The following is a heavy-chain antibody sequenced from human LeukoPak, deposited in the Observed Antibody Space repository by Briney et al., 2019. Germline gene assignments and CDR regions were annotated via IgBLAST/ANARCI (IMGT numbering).Heavy chain of an antibody. J-gene: IGHJ4*02. CDR1: GCSISRGGYS. D-gene: IGHD2-2*01. Sequence: PSQTLSLTCAVSGCSISRGGYSWSWIRQPPGKGLEWIGYIYHSGSTYYNPSLKSRVTISVDRSKNQFSLKLSSVTAADTAVYYCARGYCSSTSCYGFDYWGQGTLVTVSS. V-gene: IGHV4-30-2*01. CDR3: ARGYCSSTSCYGFDY. CDR2: IYHSGST.